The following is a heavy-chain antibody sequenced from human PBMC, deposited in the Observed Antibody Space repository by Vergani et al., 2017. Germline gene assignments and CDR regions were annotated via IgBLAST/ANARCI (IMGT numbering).Heavy chain of an antibody. CDR2: IYNSGNG. D-gene: IGHD3-16*01. CDR1: GDSIISRSYY. V-gene: IGHV4-39*01. CDR3: ASGKYYSDSTSHFRGRYFDV. Sequence: QMQLQESCPGLVKASETLSLTCTVSGDSIISRSYYWGWIRQPPGNGLEWIGSIYNSGNGDSSSSLKSRVTISADTSKNQFSLRLTSVTAGDTAVYYCASGKYYSDSTSHFRGRYFDVWGRGTLVTVPS. J-gene: IGHJ2*01.